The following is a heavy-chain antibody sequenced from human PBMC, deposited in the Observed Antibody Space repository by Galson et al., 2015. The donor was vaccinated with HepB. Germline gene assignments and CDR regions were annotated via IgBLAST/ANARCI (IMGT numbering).Heavy chain of an antibody. CDR1: GFTFSNAW. Sequence: SLRLSCAASGFTFSNAWMNWVRQAPGKGLEWVGRIKSKADGGTTDYAAPVKGRFTISRDDSKNTLYLQMNSLKTEDTAVYYCTTDGKGVVVRGVSVWSLSYYYYGMDVWGQGTTVTVSS. CDR3: TTDGKGVVVRGVSVWSLSYYYYGMDV. V-gene: IGHV3-15*07. J-gene: IGHJ6*02. D-gene: IGHD3-10*01. CDR2: IKSKADGGTT.